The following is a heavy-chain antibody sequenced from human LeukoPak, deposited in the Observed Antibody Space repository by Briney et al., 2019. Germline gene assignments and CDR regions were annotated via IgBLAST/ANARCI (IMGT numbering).Heavy chain of an antibody. D-gene: IGHD1-26*01. V-gene: IGHV3-30*02. J-gene: IGHJ3*02. CDR2: IWYGGSNK. Sequence: GGSLRLSCAASGFTFIDYAMHWVRQAPGKGLEWVAVIWYGGSNKYYADSVKGRFTISRDNSKNTLYLQMNSLRAEDTAVYYCAKALRIVGAPDAFDIWGQGTMVTVSS. CDR3: AKALRIVGAPDAFDI. CDR1: GFTFIDYA.